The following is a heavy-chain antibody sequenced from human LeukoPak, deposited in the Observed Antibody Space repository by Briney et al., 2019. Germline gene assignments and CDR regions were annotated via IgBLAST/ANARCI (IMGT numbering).Heavy chain of an antibody. V-gene: IGHV1-2*02. CDR2: IYPNSGAT. CDR3: GTLLSNGPFDY. CDR1: GYTFTGYY. J-gene: IGHJ4*02. Sequence: SVKVSCKASGYTFTGYYMHWVRQAPGQGLEWMGWIYPNSGATKYAQKFQGRVTMTRDTSISTAYMELSGLRSDDTAVYYCGTLLSNGPFDYWGQGTLVTVSS.